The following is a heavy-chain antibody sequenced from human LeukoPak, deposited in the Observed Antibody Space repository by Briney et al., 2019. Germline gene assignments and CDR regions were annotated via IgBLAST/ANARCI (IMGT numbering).Heavy chain of an antibody. CDR2: MQSDGSDK. CDR1: GFIFSNYG. Sequence: PGGSLRLSCAASGFIFSNYGMRWVRQAPGKGLEWVAFMQSDGSDKFFADSVKGRFTISRDNSKNTLYLQMNSLRAEDTAVYYCAKEKQLEPFDYWGQGTLVTVSS. V-gene: IGHV3-30*02. J-gene: IGHJ4*02. CDR3: AKEKQLEPFDY. D-gene: IGHD1-1*01.